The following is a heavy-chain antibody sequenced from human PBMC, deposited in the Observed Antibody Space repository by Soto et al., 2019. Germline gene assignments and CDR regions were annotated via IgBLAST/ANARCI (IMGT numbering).Heavy chain of an antibody. D-gene: IGHD3-22*01. CDR1: GYTVTGYG. Sequence: SVKVSCNASGYTVTGYGISWVRQAPGQGLEWMGWISAYNGNTNYAQKLQGRVTMTTDTSTSTAYMELRSLRSDDTAVYYCASGRISSGFDAFDIWGQGTMVTVSS. V-gene: IGHV1-18*04. CDR2: ISAYNGNT. J-gene: IGHJ3*02. CDR3: ASGRISSGFDAFDI.